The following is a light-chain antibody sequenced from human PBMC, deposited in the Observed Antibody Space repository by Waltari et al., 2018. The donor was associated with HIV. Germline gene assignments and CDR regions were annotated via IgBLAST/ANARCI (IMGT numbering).Light chain of an antibody. J-gene: IGLJ2*01. CDR2: GKN. CDR1: TSHIGRNT. Sequence: QSVLTQPPSASGTPEQRVTISCSGSTSHIGRNTVTWFQQFPGTAPKVLIFGKNQRPSGVPARFSGSKSGTSASLAISGLQSEDEADYYCASWDDSLNGPVFGGGTKLTVV. V-gene: IGLV1-44*01. CDR3: ASWDDSLNGPV.